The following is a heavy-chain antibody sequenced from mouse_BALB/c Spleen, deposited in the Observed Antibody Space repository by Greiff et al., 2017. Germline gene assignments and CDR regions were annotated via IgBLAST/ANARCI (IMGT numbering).Heavy chain of an antibody. Sequence: VQLQQSGAELVKPGASVKLSCTASGFNIKDTYMHWVKQRPEQGLEWIGRIDPANGNTKYDQKFQGKATITADTSSNTAYLQLSSLTSEDTAVYYCARHDGYYGGFAYWGQGTLVTVSA. CDR1: GFNIKDTY. CDR2: IDPANGNT. D-gene: IGHD2-3*01. J-gene: IGHJ3*01. CDR3: ARHDGYYGGFAY. V-gene: IGHV14-3*02.